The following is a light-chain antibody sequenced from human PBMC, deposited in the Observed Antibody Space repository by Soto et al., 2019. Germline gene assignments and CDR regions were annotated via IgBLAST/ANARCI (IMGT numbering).Light chain of an antibody. CDR1: QSVSSL. J-gene: IGKJ2*01. V-gene: IGKV3-15*01. CDR3: QQYSDRPYT. Sequence: IVMTQSPATLSVSPGDRATLSCRASQSVSSLLAWYQQKPGQAPRLLLYGASTRATGIPARFSGSGSGTEFTLTISSLQSEDCAVYYCQQYSDRPYTVGQGTKVEI. CDR2: GAS.